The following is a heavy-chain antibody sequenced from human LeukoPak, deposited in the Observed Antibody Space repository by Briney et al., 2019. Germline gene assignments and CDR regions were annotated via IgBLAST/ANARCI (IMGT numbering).Heavy chain of an antibody. Sequence: SETLSLTCTVSGGSINSYYWNWIRQPPGKGLEWIGSIYNSGGTNYNPSLKSRVTISIDTSKNRFSLKLSSVTAADTAVYYCARGGSRSYTSCTLDYWGQGSLVTVSS. V-gene: IGHV4-59*01. CDR1: GGSINSYY. CDR2: IYNSGGT. CDR3: ARGGSRSYTSCTLDY. D-gene: IGHD2-2*01. J-gene: IGHJ4*02.